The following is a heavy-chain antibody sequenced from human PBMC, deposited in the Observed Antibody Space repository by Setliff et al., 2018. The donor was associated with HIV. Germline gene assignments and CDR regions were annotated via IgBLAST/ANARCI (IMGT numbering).Heavy chain of an antibody. D-gene: IGHD6-19*01. CDR2: IDYSGSS. J-gene: IGHJ6*03. CDR3: ARHVVGGWLKDLQYMDV. V-gene: IGHV4-39*01. Sequence: PSETLSLTFSVSGGSIISSVHYWGWIRQPPGKGLEWIGSIDYSGSSYYNPSLKSRVSIFIDTSKNRQSLKLSSVTAADTAVYYCARHVVGGWLKDLQYMDVWGKGTTVTVSS. CDR1: GGSIISSVHY.